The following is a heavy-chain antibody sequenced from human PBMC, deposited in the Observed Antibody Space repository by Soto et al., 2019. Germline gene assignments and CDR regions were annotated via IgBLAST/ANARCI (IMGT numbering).Heavy chain of an antibody. J-gene: IGHJ4*02. CDR3: VRTSLVVAVATREDF. D-gene: IGHD2-15*01. V-gene: IGHV3-74*01. CDR2: IDSDGSRL. CDR1: GFTFSNYW. Sequence: EVQLVESGGGLVQPGESLRLSCAASGFTFSNYWMHWVRQAPGKGLVWVSRIDSDGSRLTYAYFVKGRFTISRDHAKNTVYLHMNSLTAEDTAVYYCVRTSLVVAVATREDFWGEGTLVTVSS.